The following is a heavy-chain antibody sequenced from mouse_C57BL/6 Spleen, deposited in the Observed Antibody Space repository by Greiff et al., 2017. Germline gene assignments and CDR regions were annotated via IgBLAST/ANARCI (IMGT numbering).Heavy chain of an antibody. V-gene: IGHV5-17*01. J-gene: IGHJ4*01. D-gene: IGHD2-4*01. CDR3: ARPSYDYDEAMDY. CDR1: GFTFSDYG. Sequence: EVKLQESGGGLVKPGGSLKLSCAASGFTFSDYGMHWVRQAPEKGLEWVAYISSGSSTIYYADTVKGRFTISRDNAKNTLFLQMTSLRSEDTAMYYCARPSYDYDEAMDYWGQGTSVTVSS. CDR2: ISSGSSTI.